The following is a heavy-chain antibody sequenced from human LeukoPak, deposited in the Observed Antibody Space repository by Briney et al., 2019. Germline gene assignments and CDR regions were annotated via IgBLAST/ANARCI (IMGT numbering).Heavy chain of an antibody. D-gene: IGHD6-19*01. Sequence: GGSLRLSCAASGFSISYYGMHWVRQAPGKGLEWVAVISQDGIDKYYADSVKGQVTISRGNSRNTLYLQMNSPRAEDTAVYYCARGSSAYGHPLSPLLDSWGQGTLVLVSS. CDR2: ISQDGIDK. J-gene: IGHJ4*02. V-gene: IGHV3-30*03. CDR1: GFSISYYG. CDR3: ARGSSAYGHPLSPLLDS.